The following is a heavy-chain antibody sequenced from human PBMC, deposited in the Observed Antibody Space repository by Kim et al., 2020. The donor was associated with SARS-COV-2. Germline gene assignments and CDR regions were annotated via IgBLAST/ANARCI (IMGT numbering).Heavy chain of an antibody. V-gene: IGHV3-23*01. CDR3: AKDMDV. J-gene: IGHJ6*02. Sequence: GSGGSKYYADSVKGRFTISRDNSKNTLYLQMNSLRAEDTAVYYCAKDMDVWGQGTTVTVSS. CDR2: GSGGSK.